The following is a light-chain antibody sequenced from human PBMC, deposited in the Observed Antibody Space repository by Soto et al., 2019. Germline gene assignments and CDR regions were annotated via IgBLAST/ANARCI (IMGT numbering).Light chain of an antibody. Sequence: EIVLTQSPATLSLSPGERATLSCRASQSVSSYLAWYQQKPGQAPRLLIYDASNRATGIPARFSGCGSATEFTLTSSRLEPEDFVFYYCQQRSNWPLFTFGPGTKLDIK. CDR1: QSVSSY. J-gene: IGKJ3*01. V-gene: IGKV3-11*01. CDR3: QQRSNWPLFT. CDR2: DAS.